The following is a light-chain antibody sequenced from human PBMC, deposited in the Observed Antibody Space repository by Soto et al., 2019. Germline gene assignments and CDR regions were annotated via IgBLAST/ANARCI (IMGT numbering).Light chain of an antibody. CDR1: QSIDSW. Sequence: DIQMTQSPSTLSASVGDRVTITCRARQSIDSWLSWYQQTPRKTTHLLIYEASSLEIGVPARFSGSGSGTEFTLTSSSLQSYDFATSYCQQDSSYSAATFGQGTQVDIK. V-gene: IGKV1-5*03. CDR3: QQDSSYSAAT. CDR2: EAS. J-gene: IGKJ1*01.